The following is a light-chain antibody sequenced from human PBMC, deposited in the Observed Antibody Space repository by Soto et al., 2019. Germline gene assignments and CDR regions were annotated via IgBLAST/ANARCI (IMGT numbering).Light chain of an antibody. CDR1: SSDVGGYNY. V-gene: IGLV2-8*01. Sequence: QSALTQPLSASGSPGQSVTISCTGTSSDVGGYNYVSWYQQHPGKAPKLMIYEVSKRPSGVPDRFSGSKSGNTASLTVSGLQAEDEADYYCSSYAGSTPYVFGTGTKVTVL. J-gene: IGLJ1*01. CDR3: SSYAGSTPYV. CDR2: EVS.